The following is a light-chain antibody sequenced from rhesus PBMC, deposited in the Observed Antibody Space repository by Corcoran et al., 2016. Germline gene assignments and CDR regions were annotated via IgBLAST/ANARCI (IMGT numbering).Light chain of an antibody. CDR3: QHYYSTPFT. V-gene: IGKV1-25*01. CDR1: QGITND. CDR2: EAS. Sequence: DIQMTQSPSSLSASVGDRVTITCRASQGITNDLAWYQQKPGETPKPLFYEASSLQSGIPARFSGSGSGTDFTLTISSLQSEDVATYYCQHYYSTPFTFGPGTKLDIK. J-gene: IGKJ3*01.